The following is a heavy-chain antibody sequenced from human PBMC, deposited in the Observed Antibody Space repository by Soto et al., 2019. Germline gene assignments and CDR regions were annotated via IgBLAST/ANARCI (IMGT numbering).Heavy chain of an antibody. CDR3: ARNIGGLAAAGRYYYYGMDV. CDR2: IIPIFGTA. J-gene: IGHJ6*04. V-gene: IGHV1-69*01. Sequence: QVQLVQSGAEVKKPGSSVKVSCKASGGTFSSYAISWVRQAPGQGLEWMGGIIPIFGTANYAQKFQGRVTITADESTSTAYMEVSSLRSEDTAVYYCARNIGGLAAAGRYYYYGMDVWGKGTTVTVSS. D-gene: IGHD6-13*01. CDR1: GGTFSSYA.